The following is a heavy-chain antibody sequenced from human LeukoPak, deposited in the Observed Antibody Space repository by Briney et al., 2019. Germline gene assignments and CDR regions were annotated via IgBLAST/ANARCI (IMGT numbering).Heavy chain of an antibody. CDR2: ISYDGSNK. D-gene: IGHD3-10*01. J-gene: IGHJ4*02. CDR3: ARVPLSGGSYFDY. CDR1: GFTFSSYA. V-gene: IGHV3-30-3*01. Sequence: SGESLRLSRAASGFTFSSYAMHWVRQAPGKGLEWVAVISYDGSNKYYADSVKGRFTISRDNSKNTLYLQMNSLRAEDTAVYYCARVPLSGGSYFDYWGQGTLVTVSS.